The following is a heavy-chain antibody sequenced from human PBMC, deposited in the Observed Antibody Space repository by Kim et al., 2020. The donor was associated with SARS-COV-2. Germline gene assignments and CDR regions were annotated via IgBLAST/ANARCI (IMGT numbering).Heavy chain of an antibody. D-gene: IGHD6-13*01. CDR3: AREKPYSSRQGYYFDY. Sequence: SVKGRFTISRDNSKNTLYLQMNSLRAEDTAVYYCAREKPYSSRQGYYFDYWGQGTLVTVSS. V-gene: IGHV3-66*01. J-gene: IGHJ4*02.